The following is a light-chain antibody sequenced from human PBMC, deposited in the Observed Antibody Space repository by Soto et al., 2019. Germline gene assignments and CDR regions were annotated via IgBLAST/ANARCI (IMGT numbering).Light chain of an antibody. V-gene: IGKV1-8*01. Sequence: AVLLTQSPSSFSASTGDRATITCRASQDIHNYLAWYQQVPGKAPKLLLYAASILQTGVPSRFSGSGSGTDFTLTIGGLQSEDVATSFCQHYYNYPWTFGQGTTEE. CDR2: AAS. CDR3: QHYYNYPWT. J-gene: IGKJ1*01. CDR1: QDIHNY.